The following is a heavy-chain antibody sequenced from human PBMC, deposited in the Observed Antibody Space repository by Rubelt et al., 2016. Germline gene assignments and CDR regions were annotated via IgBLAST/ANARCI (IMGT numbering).Heavy chain of an antibody. CDR1: GGSISSSSYY. J-gene: IGHJ3*02. V-gene: IGHV4-39*07. CDR2: IYYSGST. D-gene: IGHD1-26*01. CDR3: ARVLGGTYYDAFDM. Sequence: QLQLQESGPGLVKPSETLSLTCTVSGGSISSSSYYWGWIRQPPGKGLEWIGTIYYSGSTYYNPSLKSRVAISVDTSKNQFPLKLSSVTAAYTAVYYCARVLGGTYYDAFDMWGQGTVVTVFS.